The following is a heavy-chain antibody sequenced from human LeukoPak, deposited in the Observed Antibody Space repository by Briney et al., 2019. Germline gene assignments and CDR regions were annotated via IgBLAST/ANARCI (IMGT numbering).Heavy chain of an antibody. V-gene: IGHV1-69*05. Sequence: PVASVKVSCKASGGTFSSYAISWVRQAPGQGLEWMGGIIPIFGTANYARKFQGRVTITTDESTSTAYMELSSLRSEDTAVYYCARGPSGYGYYYYMDVWGKGTTVTVSS. CDR1: GGTFSSYA. CDR2: IIPIFGTA. CDR3: ARGPSGYGYYYYMDV. J-gene: IGHJ6*03. D-gene: IGHD5-12*01.